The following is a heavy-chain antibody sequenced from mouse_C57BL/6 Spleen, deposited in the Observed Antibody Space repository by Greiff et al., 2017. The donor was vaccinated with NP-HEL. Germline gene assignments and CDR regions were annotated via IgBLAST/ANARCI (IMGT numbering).Heavy chain of an antibody. CDR2: ISDGGSYT. CDR3: AREAYYYEYYFDY. CDR1: GFTFSSYA. Sequence: EVQGVESGGGLVKPGGSLKLSCAASGFTFSSYAMSWVRQTPEKRLEWVATISDGGSYTYYPDNVKGRFTISRDNAKNNLYLQMSHLKSEDTAMYYCAREAYYYEYYFDYWGQGTTLTVSS. J-gene: IGHJ2*01. V-gene: IGHV5-4*01. D-gene: IGHD1-1*01.